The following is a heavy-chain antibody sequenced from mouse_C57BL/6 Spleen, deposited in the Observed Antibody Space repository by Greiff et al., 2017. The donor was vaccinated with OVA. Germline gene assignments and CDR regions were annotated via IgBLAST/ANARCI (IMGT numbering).Heavy chain of an antibody. Sequence: EVMLVESGGGLVKPGGSLKLSCAASGFTFSSYTMSWVRQTPEKRLEWVATISGGGGNTYYPDSVKGRFTISRDNAKNTLYLQMSSLRSEDTALYYGARQGIYDYDVYFDYWGQGTTLTVSS. V-gene: IGHV5-9*01. CDR1: GFTFSSYT. J-gene: IGHJ2*01. CDR3: ARQGIYDYDVYFDY. CDR2: ISGGGGNT. D-gene: IGHD2-4*01.